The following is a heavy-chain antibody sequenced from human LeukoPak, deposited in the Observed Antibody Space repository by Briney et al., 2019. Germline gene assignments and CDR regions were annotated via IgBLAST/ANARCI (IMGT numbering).Heavy chain of an antibody. CDR1: GYTFTSYG. CDR3: ARDLYCSGGSCYASICY. D-gene: IGHD2-15*01. CDR2: ISAYNGNT. V-gene: IGHV1-18*01. Sequence: ASVKVSWKASGYTFTSYGISWVRQAPGQGLEWMGWISAYNGNTNYAQKLQGRVTMTTDTSTSTAYMELRSLRSDDTAVYYCARDLYCSGGSCYASICYWGQGTLVTVSS. J-gene: IGHJ4*02.